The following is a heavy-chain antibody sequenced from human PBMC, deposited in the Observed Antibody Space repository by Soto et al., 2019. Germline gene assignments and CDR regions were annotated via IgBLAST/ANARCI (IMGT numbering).Heavy chain of an antibody. V-gene: IGHV3-30*18. CDR1: GFTFSSYG. CDR3: AKDQPLYYDSSGYYGY. Sequence: QTGGSLRLSCAASGFTFSSYGMHGVRQAPGKGLEWVAVISYDGSNKYYADSVKGRFTISRDNSKNTLYLQMNSLRAEDTAVYYCAKDQPLYYDSSGYYGYWGQGTLVTVSS. CDR2: ISYDGSNK. J-gene: IGHJ4*02. D-gene: IGHD3-22*01.